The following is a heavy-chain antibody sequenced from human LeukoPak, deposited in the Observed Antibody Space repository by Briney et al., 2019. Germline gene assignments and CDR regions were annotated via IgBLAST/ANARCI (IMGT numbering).Heavy chain of an antibody. V-gene: IGHV3-23*01. CDR3: ARGVSGWPYYLDY. J-gene: IGHJ4*02. CDR1: GFTFSNSV. D-gene: IGHD6-19*01. CDR2: INDSGGSA. Sequence: GGSLRLSCAASGFTFSNSVMSWVRQAPGKGLEWVSSINDSGGSAYYVDSVKGRFTISRDNSKNTLYLQMNSLRAEDTAVYYCARGVSGWPYYLDYWGQGALVTVSS.